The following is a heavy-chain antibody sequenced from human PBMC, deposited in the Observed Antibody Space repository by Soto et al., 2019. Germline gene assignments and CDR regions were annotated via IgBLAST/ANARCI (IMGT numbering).Heavy chain of an antibody. CDR2: ISTGGGST. V-gene: IGHV3-23*01. CDR1: GFTFSSHV. D-gene: IGHD6-25*01. Sequence: EVQLLESGGGLVQPGGSLRLSCAASGFTFSSHVMSWVRQAPGKGLEWVSGISTGGGSTDYADSVKGRFTISRDHSKNTLHLQMKSLRAEDTAVYYCARSREIIASAGSFDYWGQGTLVTVSS. J-gene: IGHJ4*02. CDR3: ARSREIIASAGSFDY.